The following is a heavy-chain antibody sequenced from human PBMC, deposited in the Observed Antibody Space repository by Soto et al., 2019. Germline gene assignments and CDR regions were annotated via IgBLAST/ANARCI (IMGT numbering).Heavy chain of an antibody. Sequence: EVQLLESGGGLVQPGGSLRLSCAASGFTFSSYAMSWVRQAPGKGLEWVSVISGSGGRTYYADSVKGRFTISRDNSKNTLYLQMNSRSAEDTAVYYCAKRGAGHYFDYWGQGTLVTVSS. J-gene: IGHJ4*02. CDR2: ISGSGGRT. V-gene: IGHV3-23*01. CDR3: AKRGAGHYFDY. CDR1: GFTFSSYA. D-gene: IGHD6-19*01.